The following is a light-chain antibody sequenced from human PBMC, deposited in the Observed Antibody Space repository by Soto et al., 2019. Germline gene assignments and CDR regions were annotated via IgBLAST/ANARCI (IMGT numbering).Light chain of an antibody. CDR3: QQYNRYPIT. CDR1: QGISNH. CDR2: AAS. V-gene: IGKV1-16*02. Sequence: DIQMTQSPSSLSASVGDRVTITCRASQGISNHLAWFQQKPGKAPKSLITAASSLQSGVPSKFSGSGSGTDFTLTITSLQHEDSATYYCQQYNRYPITFGQGTRLEIK. J-gene: IGKJ5*01.